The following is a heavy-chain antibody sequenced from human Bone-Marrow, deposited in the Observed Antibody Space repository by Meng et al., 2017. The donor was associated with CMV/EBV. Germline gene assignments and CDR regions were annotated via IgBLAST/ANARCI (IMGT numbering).Heavy chain of an antibody. J-gene: IGHJ4*02. Sequence: ASVKVSCKASGYTFTDYFMHWVRQAPGQGLEWMGWIYPNSGDTYYAQKFQGRVTMTRDTSISTAYMELSRLRSDDTAVYYCARTVSRDQWLALPHWGQGTLVTVSS. V-gene: IGHV1-2*02. CDR2: IYPNSGDT. D-gene: IGHD6-19*01. CDR1: GYTFTDYF. CDR3: ARTVSRDQWLALPH.